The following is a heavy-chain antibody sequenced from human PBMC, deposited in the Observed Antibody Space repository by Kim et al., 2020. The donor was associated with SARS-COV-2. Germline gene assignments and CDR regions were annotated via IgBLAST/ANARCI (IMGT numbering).Heavy chain of an antibody. Sequence: SVKGRFTISRDNAKNSLYLQMNSLRAEDTAVYYCARDGSSSWYGDNWFDPWGQGTLVTVSS. CDR3: ARDGSSSWYGDNWFDP. V-gene: IGHV3-11*01. D-gene: IGHD6-13*01. J-gene: IGHJ5*02.